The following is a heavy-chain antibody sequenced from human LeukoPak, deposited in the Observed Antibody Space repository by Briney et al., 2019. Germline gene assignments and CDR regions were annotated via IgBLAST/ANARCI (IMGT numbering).Heavy chain of an antibody. V-gene: IGHV3-23*01. CDR3: AKDQIRDVIRAPFDY. CDR2: ISGGGGGT. D-gene: IGHD2-21*01. J-gene: IGHJ4*02. CDR1: GFTFSSYA. Sequence: GGSLRLSCAASGFTFSSYAMNWVRQAPGKGLEWVSVISGGGGGTYYADSVKGRFTISRDNSKNTLNLQMNSLRAEDTAVYYCAKDQIRDVIRAPFDYWGQGTLVTVSS.